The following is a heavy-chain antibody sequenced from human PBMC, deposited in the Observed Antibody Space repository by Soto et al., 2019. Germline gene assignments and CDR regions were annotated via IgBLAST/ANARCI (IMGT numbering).Heavy chain of an antibody. CDR3: ARSSSGPRYYGMDV. J-gene: IGHJ6*02. CDR2: IIPILGIA. V-gene: IGHV1-69*02. CDR1: GGTFSSYT. D-gene: IGHD6-19*01. Sequence: QVQLVQSGAEVKKPGSSVKVSCKASGGTFSSYTISWVRQATGQGLEWMGRIIPILGIANYAQKFQGRVTITADKSTSTAYMELSSLRSEDTAVYYCARSSSGPRYYGMDVWGQGTTVTVSS.